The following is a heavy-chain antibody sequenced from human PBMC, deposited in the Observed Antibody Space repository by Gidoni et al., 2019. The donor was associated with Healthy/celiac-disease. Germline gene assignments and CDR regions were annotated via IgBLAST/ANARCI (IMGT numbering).Heavy chain of an antibody. J-gene: IGHJ3*02. CDR1: GFTFSSYG. V-gene: IGHV3-30*03. CDR3: ELWSNDAFDI. Sequence: QVQLVESGGGVVQPGRSLRLSCAACGFTFSSYGMHWVRQAPGKGLELVAVISYDGSNKYYADSVKGRFTISRDNSKNTLYLQMNSLRAEDTAVYYCELWSNDAFDIWGQGTMVTVSS. D-gene: IGHD2-21*01. CDR2: ISYDGSNK.